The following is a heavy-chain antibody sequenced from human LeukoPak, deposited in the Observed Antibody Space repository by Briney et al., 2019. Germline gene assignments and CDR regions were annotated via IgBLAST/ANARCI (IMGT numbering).Heavy chain of an antibody. J-gene: IGHJ4*02. D-gene: IGHD1-26*01. V-gene: IGHV4-59*08. CDR3: ARHGGSYSYDY. CDR2: IYYIGST. Sequence: SETLSLTCTVSGSSISSYYWSWIRQAPGKGLEWIGNIYYIGSTNYNPSLKSRVTISADPPKNQLSLKLSSVTAADTAVYYCARHGGSYSYDYWGQGTLVTVSS. CDR1: GSSISSYY.